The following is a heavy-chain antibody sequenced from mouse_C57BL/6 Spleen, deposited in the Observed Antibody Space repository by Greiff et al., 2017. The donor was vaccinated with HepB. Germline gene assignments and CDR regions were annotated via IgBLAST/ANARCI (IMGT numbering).Heavy chain of an antibody. CDR1: GFNIKDYY. CDR3: ARGDYGSSYVTPYYAMDY. D-gene: IGHD1-1*01. Sequence: EVQLQQSGAELVKPGASVKLSCTASGFNIKDYYMHWVKQRTEQGLEWIGRIDPEDGETKYAPKFQGKATITADTSSNTAYLQLSSLTSEDTAVYYCARGDYGSSYVTPYYAMDYWGQGTSVTVSS. V-gene: IGHV14-2*01. J-gene: IGHJ4*01. CDR2: IDPEDGET.